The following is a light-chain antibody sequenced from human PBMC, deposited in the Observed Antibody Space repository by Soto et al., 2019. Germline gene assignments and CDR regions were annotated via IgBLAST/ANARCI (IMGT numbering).Light chain of an antibody. CDR1: SSNIGNNY. CDR2: DNN. J-gene: IGLJ2*01. Sequence: QSVLTQPPSVSAAPGQKVTISCSGSSSNIGNNYVSWYQQLPGTAPKLLIYDNNKRPSGIPDRFSGSKSGTSATLGITGLQTGYEADYYCGKWDSSLSAAVFGGGTKLTVL. V-gene: IGLV1-51*01. CDR3: GKWDSSLSAAV.